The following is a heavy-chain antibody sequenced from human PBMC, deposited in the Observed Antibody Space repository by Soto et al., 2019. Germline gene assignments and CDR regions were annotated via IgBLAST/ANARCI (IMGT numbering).Heavy chain of an antibody. CDR1: GFSFSNYG. CDR2: ISYDGSNK. D-gene: IGHD3-9*01. Sequence: TGGSLRLSCAASGFSFSNYGMHWVRQATGKGLEWVAIISYDGSNKYYIDSVKGRFTISRDNSKNTLYLQMNSLGAEDTAVYYCAKDIRYFDWSNSGGFDIWGQGTMVTVSS. J-gene: IGHJ3*02. CDR3: AKDIRYFDWSNSGGFDI. V-gene: IGHV3-30*18.